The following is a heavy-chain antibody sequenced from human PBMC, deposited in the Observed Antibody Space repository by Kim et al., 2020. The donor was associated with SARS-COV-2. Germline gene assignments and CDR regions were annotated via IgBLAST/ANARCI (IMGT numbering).Heavy chain of an antibody. J-gene: IGHJ4*02. CDR2: IYYSGST. CDR3: ARGYVLLWLGLDY. D-gene: IGHD3-10*01. Sequence: SETLSLTCTVSGGSISSSSYYWGWIRQPPGKGLEWIGSIYYSGSTYYNPSLKSRVTISVDTSKNQFSLKLSSVTAADTAVYYCARGYVLLWLGLDYWGQGTLVTASS. V-gene: IGHV4-39*01. CDR1: GGSISSSSYY.